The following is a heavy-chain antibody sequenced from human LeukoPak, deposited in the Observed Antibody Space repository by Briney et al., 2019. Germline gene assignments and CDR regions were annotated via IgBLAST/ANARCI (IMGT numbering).Heavy chain of an antibody. J-gene: IGHJ4*02. CDR1: GFTFSTFA. Sequence: PGGPLRLPCEAPGFTFSTFAMIWVRQPPGKGLEWVSSIFPSGGEIHYADSVRGRFTISRDNSKSTLFLQMNSLRAEDTAVYYCARSSRELGGYALWELMPPFDYWGQGTLVTVSS. V-gene: IGHV3-23*01. CDR2: IFPSGGEI. D-gene: IGHD1-7*01. CDR3: ARSSRELGGYALWELMPPFDY.